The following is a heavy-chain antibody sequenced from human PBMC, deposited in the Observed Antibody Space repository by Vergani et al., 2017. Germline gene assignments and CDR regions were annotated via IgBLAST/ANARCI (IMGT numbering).Heavy chain of an antibody. CDR1: GVSVTAYN. CDR3: AGDPHIRQRADR. CDR2: LSTTGGA. Sequence: QAQLQESGPGPVKPSETLSLTCHVFGVSVTAYNCNWIRQAPGKGLEWIGSLSTTGGATHASHTPSLKSRVSISVDTSKSQFSLRLTSVTAADSAIYYWAGDPHIRQRADRWGQGLLVSVSS. V-gene: IGHV4-59*02. J-gene: IGHJ5*02.